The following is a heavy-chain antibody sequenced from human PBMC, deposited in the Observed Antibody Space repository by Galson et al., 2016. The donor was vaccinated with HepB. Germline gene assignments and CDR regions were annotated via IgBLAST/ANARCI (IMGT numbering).Heavy chain of an antibody. V-gene: IGHV3-7*03. CDR2: IKQDGSEK. J-gene: IGHJ5*01. CDR3: VRSGRQRGLTEDSGWFDS. CDR1: GFTFTDHW. Sequence: SLRLSCAASGFTFTDHWMTWVRQAQGKGLEWVANIKQDGSEKHYVDSVRGRFTNSRDNAKDSMHPQMNSLRTEDTAVYYCVRSGRQRGLTEDSGWFDSWGQGTLVTVSS. D-gene: IGHD6-25*01.